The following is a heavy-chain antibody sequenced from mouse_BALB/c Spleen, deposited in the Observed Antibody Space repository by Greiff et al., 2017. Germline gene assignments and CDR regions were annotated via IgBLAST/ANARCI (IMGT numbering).Heavy chain of an antibody. CDR3: ARGDLLWIKYYAMDY. Sequence: EVKLVESGGGLVQPGGSRKLSCAASGFTFSSFGMHWVRQAPEKGLEWVAYISSGSSTIYYADTVKGRFTISRDNPKNTLFLQMTSLRSEDTAMYYCARGDLLWIKYYAMDYWGQGTSVTVSS. D-gene: IGHD2-1*01. CDR1: GFTFSSFG. J-gene: IGHJ4*01. V-gene: IGHV5-17*02. CDR2: ISSGSSTI.